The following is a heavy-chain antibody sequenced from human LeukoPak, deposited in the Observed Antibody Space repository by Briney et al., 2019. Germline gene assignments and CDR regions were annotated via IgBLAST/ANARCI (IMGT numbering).Heavy chain of an antibody. Sequence: PSETLSLTCTVSGGSISSYYWSWIRQPPGKGLEWIGYIYYSGSTNYNPSLKSRVTISVDTSKNQFSLKLSSVTAADTAVYYCARLGRQLLYFTGEAYLDYWGQGTLVTVSS. CDR2: IYYSGST. D-gene: IGHD2-2*02. V-gene: IGHV4-59*08. CDR3: ARLGRQLLYFTGEAYLDY. CDR1: GGSISSYY. J-gene: IGHJ4*02.